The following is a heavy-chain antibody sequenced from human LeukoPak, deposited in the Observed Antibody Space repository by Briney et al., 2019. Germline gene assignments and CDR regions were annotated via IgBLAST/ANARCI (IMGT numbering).Heavy chain of an antibody. CDR2: ISWNSGSI. CDR1: GFTFDDYA. CDR3: AKDIGLTGTTWGFDY. Sequence: GGSLSLSCAASGFTFDDYAMHWVRQAPGKGLEWVSGISWNSGSIGYADSVKGRFTISRDNAKNSLYLQMNSLRAEDMALYYCAKDIGLTGTTWGFDYWGQGTLVTVSS. D-gene: IGHD1-7*01. J-gene: IGHJ4*02. V-gene: IGHV3-9*03.